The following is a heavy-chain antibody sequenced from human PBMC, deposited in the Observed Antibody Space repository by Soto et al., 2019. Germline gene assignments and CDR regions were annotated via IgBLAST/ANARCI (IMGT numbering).Heavy chain of an antibody. CDR1: GFTFSSYA. CDR3: ARALYSGYDLVFDVWFDP. V-gene: IGHV3-64*01. D-gene: IGHD5-12*01. J-gene: IGHJ5*02. Sequence: GGSLRVPCAASGFTFSSYAMHWVRKTPGKGLEYVSATSSNGGSTYYANSVKGRFTISRDNSKNTLYLQMGSLRAEDMAVYYCARALYSGYDLVFDVWFDPWGQGTLVTVSS. CDR2: TSSNGGST.